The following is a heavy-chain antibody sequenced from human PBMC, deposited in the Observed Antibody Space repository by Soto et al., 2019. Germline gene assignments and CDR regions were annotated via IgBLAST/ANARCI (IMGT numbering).Heavy chain of an antibody. Sequence: EAHLVESGGGLPQPGGSLRLSCVASGFNFSPYFMAWVRQGPGRGLEWVSHIKGDGTTTAYADSVRGRFISSRDNGRNTLFLQMNSLRDEDTAVYYCVRDRGTPDSFDLWGQGTTVIVSS. J-gene: IGHJ3*01. CDR1: GFNFSPYF. CDR2: IKGDGTTT. V-gene: IGHV3-74*01. D-gene: IGHD1-26*01. CDR3: VRDRGTPDSFDL.